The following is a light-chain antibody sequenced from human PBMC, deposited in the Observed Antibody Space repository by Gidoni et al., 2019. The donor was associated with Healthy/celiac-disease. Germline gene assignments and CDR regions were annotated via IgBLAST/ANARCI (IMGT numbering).Light chain of an antibody. CDR3: AAWDDSLHGFYV. CDR2: SNN. J-gene: IGLJ1*01. CDR1: SSNIGSNT. Sequence: QSVLTQPPSASETPGQRVTISCSGSSSNIGSNTVNWYQQLPGTAPNLLIFSNNQRPSGVPDRFSGSKSGTSASLVISGLQSADEADYYCAAWDDSLHGFYVFGTGTKVTVL. V-gene: IGLV1-44*01.